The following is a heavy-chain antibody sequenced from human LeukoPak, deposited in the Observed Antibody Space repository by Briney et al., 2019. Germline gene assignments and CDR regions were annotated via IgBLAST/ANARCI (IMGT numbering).Heavy chain of an antibody. CDR1: GSTFTSYG. Sequence: GASVKVSCKASGSTFTSYGISRVRQAPGQGLEWMGWIRAYNGNTNYAQKHPVRVTMTTDTSTTTTNMYLSNLRSEDPAMSFCTSEGFSGRTYYYYYYMDVWGKGTTVTVSS. D-gene: IGHD1-26*01. J-gene: IGHJ6*03. CDR3: TSEGFSGRTYYYYYYMDV. CDR2: IRAYNGNT. V-gene: IGHV1-18*01.